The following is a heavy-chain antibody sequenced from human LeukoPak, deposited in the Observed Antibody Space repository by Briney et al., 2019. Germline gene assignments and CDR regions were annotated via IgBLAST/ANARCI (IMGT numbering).Heavy chain of an antibody. D-gene: IGHD3-10*01. CDR1: GFTFSSYG. J-gene: IGHJ4*02. V-gene: IGHV3-30*02. CDR3: AKDSGSGSYYKYYFDY. CDR2: IRYDGSNK. Sequence: PGGSLRLSCAASGFTFSSYGMHWVRQATGKGLEWVAFIRYDGSNKYYADSVKGRFTISRDNSKNTLYLQMNSLRAEDTAVYYCAKDSGSGSYYKYYFDYWGQGTPVTVSS.